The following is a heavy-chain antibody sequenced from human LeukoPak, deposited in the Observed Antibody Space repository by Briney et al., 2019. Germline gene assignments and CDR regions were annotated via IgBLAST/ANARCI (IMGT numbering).Heavy chain of an antibody. CDR3: AKWPEGAMDYFDY. CDR1: GVTLSNYA. J-gene: IGHJ4*02. CDR2: ISGDGTRT. D-gene: IGHD3-16*01. V-gene: IGHV3-23*01. Sequence: GGSLRLSCVASGVTLSNYAMSWARQAPVKGLEWVSAISGDGTRTYYADSVKGRFTISRDNSKNTLYLEMSSLRVEDTAIYYCAKWPEGAMDYFDYWGQGTLVTVSS.